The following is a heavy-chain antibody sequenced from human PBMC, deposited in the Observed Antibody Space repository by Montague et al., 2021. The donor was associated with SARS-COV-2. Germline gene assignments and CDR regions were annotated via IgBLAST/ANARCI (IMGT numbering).Heavy chain of an antibody. CDR3: SRPGLGSEALDA. Sequence: SETLSLTCAVSCGSISDNNWWTWVRQSPGKGPEWVWEIYLSRHNNNKPSLRSRLTISVDKTNNQFSLKMTSLTAADTAVYYCSRPGLGSEALDAWGQGTTVTVSS. CDR1: CGSISDNNW. J-gene: IGHJ5*02. V-gene: IGHV4-4*02. CDR2: IYLSRHN. D-gene: IGHD3-10*01.